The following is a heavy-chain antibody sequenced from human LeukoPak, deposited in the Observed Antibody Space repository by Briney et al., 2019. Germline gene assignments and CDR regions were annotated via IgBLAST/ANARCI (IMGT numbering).Heavy chain of an antibody. J-gene: IGHJ4*02. CDR3: ARDPNSSSWYGGLDY. V-gene: IGHV1-69*05. CDR1: GGTFSSYA. D-gene: IGHD6-13*01. Sequence: SVKVSCKASGGTFSSYAISWVRQAPGQGLEWMGRIIPIFGTANYAQKFQGRVTMTRDTSTSTVYMELSSLRSEDTAVYYCARDPNSSSWYGGLDYWGQGTLVTVSS. CDR2: IIPIFGTA.